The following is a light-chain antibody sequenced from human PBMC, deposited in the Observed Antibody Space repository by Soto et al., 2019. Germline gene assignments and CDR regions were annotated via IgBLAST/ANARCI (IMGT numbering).Light chain of an antibody. V-gene: IGKV3-20*01. CDR2: GAS. J-gene: IGKJ1*01. Sequence: EIVLTQSPGTLSLSPGERATLSCRASQSISSNYLAWYQQKPGQAPRLLIYGASSRATGIPDRFSGSGSGTDFTLTISRLEPEDFVVYDCQQYGSSPETFGQGTKVEI. CDR1: QSISSNY. CDR3: QQYGSSPET.